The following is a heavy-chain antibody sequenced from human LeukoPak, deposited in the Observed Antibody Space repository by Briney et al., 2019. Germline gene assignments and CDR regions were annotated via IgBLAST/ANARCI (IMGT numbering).Heavy chain of an antibody. CDR2: IIPIFGTA. Sequence: SVKASCKASGGTFSSYAISWVRQAPGQGLEWMGRIIPIFGTANYAQKFQGRVTITTDESTSTAYMELSSLRSEDTAVYYCARDLPYSSGSGYWGQGTLVTVSS. V-gene: IGHV1-69*05. D-gene: IGHD6-19*01. CDR1: GGTFSSYA. CDR3: ARDLPYSSGSGY. J-gene: IGHJ4*02.